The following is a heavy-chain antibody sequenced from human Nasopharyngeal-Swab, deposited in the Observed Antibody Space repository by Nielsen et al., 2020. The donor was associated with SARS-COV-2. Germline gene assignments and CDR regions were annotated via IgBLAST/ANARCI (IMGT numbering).Heavy chain of an antibody. CDR2: INHSGST. J-gene: IGHJ6*03. D-gene: IGHD2/OR15-2a*01. CDR3: ARALWKKSYYYYMDV. CDR1: VGSFSGYY. Sequence: SQTLSLTCAVYVGSFSGYYWCWIRQPPGKGLEWIGEINHSGSTNYNPSLKSRVTISIDTSKNQFSLKLSSVTAADTAVYYCARALWKKSYYYYMDVWGKGTTVTVSS. V-gene: IGHV4-34*01.